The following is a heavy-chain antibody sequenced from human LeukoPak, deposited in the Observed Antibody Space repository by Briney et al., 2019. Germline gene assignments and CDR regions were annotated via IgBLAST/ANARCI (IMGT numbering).Heavy chain of an antibody. CDR3: TRRGNWNYYFDY. CDR1: GFTFSSYE. D-gene: IGHD1-7*01. CDR2: IRSKANSYAT. Sequence: GGSLRLSCAASGFTFSSYEMNWVRQAPGKGLEWVGRIRSKANSYATAYAASVKGRFTISRDDSKNTAYLQMNSLKTEDTAVYYCTRRGNWNYYFDYWGQGTLVTVSS. J-gene: IGHJ4*02. V-gene: IGHV3-73*01.